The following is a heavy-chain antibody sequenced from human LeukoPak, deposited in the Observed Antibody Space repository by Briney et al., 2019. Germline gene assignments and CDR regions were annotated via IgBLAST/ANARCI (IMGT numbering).Heavy chain of an antibody. CDR1: GFTFSSYA. CDR3: AKAKYCSAGTCYFDY. CDR2: ISYDGNNK. D-gene: IGHD2-15*01. J-gene: IGHJ4*02. V-gene: IGHV3-30-3*01. Sequence: GGSLRLSCAASGFTFSSYATHWVRQPPGKGLEWVAVISYDGNNKYYADSVKGRLTISRDNSKNTLYLQMSSLRAEDTALYYCAKAKYCSAGTCYFDYWGQGTLVTVSS.